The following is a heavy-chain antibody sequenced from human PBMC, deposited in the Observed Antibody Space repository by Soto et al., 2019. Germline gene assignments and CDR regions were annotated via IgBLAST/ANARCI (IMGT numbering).Heavy chain of an antibody. V-gene: IGHV1-18*01. Sequence: ASVKVSCKASGYTFTSYGISWVRQAPGQGLEWMGWISAYNGNTNYAQKLQGRVTMTTDTSTSTAYMELRSLRSDDTAVYYCARDQGAYNYGSCEVWGQGTTVTVSS. CDR1: GYTFTSYG. D-gene: IGHD5-18*01. CDR3: ARDQGAYNYGSCEV. J-gene: IGHJ6*02. CDR2: ISAYNGNT.